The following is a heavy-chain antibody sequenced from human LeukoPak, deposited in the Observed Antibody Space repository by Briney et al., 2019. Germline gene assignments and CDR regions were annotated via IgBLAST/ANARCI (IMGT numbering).Heavy chain of an antibody. J-gene: IGHJ4*02. CDR2: IYYSGTT. CDR3: ARHFGSGSKKYYFDY. D-gene: IGHD3-10*01. V-gene: IGHV4-59*01. CDR1: GGSFSGYY. Sequence: KASETLSLTCAVYGGSFSGYYWSWIRQPPGKGLEWIGYIYYSGTTNYNPSLESRVTISVDTSKNQFSLKLTPVSAADTAVYYCARHFGSGSKKYYFDYWGQGTLVTVSS.